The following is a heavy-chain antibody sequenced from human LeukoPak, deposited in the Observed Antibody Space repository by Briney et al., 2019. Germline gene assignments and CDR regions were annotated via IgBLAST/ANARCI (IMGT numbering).Heavy chain of an antibody. CDR1: GGTFSSYA. J-gene: IGHJ4*02. V-gene: IGHV1-69*05. CDR2: IIPIFGTA. Sequence: SVKVSCKASGGTFSSYAISWVRQAPGQGLEWMGGIIPIFGTANYAQKFQGRVAMTRDTSTSTAYMELRSLRSDDTAVYYCARGLSCSGNTCYAAHFDSWGQGTLVTVSS. D-gene: IGHD2-15*01. CDR3: ARGLSCSGNTCYAAHFDS.